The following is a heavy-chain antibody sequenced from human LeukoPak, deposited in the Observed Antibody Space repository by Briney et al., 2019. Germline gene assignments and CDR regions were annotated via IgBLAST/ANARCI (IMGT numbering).Heavy chain of an antibody. J-gene: IGHJ4*02. CDR1: GFTFSSYG. V-gene: IGHV3-30*18. CDR3: AKGTYDFWSGYHLSYFDY. D-gene: IGHD3-3*01. CDR2: ISYDGSNK. Sequence: GRSLRLSCAASGFTFSSYGMHWVRQAPGKGLEWVAVISYDGSNKYYADSVKGRFTISRDNSKNTLYLQMNSLRAEDTAVYYCAKGTYDFWSGYHLSYFDYWGQGTLVTVSS.